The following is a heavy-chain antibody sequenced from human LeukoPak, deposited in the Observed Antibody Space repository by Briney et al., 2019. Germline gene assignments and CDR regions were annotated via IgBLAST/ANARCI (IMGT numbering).Heavy chain of an antibody. D-gene: IGHD6-6*01. J-gene: IGHJ6*03. CDR3: ARAVSSSSEWGYYYYYYMDV. CDR1: GGSISSYY. CDR2: IYYSGST. V-gene: IGHV4-59*01. Sequence: SETLSLTCTVSGGSISSYYWSWIRQPPGKGLEWIGYIYYSGSTNYNPSLKSRVTISVDTSKNQFSLKLSSVTAADTAVYYCARAVSSSSEWGYYYYYYMDVWGKGTTVTVSS.